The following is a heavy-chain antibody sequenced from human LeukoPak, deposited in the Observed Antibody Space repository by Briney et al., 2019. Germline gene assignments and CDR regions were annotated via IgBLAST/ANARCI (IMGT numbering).Heavy chain of an antibody. CDR1: GFSFSVYE. D-gene: IGHD6-19*01. V-gene: IGHV3-48*03. J-gene: IGHJ4*02. CDR2: ISGSDTST. Sequence: GGSLRLSCGASGFSFSVYEMHWVRQAPGRGLEWIADISGSDTSTYYADSVKGRFTISRDNAKNSLYLQMNRLRVEDTAVYYCTTLTVASNFDYWGQGTLVTVSS. CDR3: TTLTVASNFDY.